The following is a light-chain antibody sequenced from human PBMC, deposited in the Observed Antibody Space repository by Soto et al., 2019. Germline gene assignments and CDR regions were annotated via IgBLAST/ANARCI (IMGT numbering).Light chain of an antibody. CDR1: QSIRTY. J-gene: IGKJ4*01. CDR2: AAS. CDR3: QQSYSTPPVT. Sequence: DIPMTQSPSSLSASVGDRVTITCRASQSIRTYLNWYQQKRGKAPKLLIYAASTLQSGVPSRFSGSGSGTDFTLTISSLQPEDFASYYCQQSYSTPPVTFGGGTKVEMK. V-gene: IGKV1-39*01.